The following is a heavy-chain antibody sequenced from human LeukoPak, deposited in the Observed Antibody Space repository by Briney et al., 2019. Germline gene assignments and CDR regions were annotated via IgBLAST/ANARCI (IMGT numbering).Heavy chain of an antibody. V-gene: IGHV3-30*03. CDR3: ARGHDSDIVVVVAARNYYYYMDV. J-gene: IGHJ6*03. D-gene: IGHD2-15*01. Sequence: GGSLRLSCAASGFTFSSYGMHWVRQAPGKGLEWVAVISYDGSNKYYADSVKGRFTISRDNSKNTLYLQMNSLRAEDTAVYYCARGHDSDIVVVVAARNYYYYMDVWGKGTTVTVSS. CDR2: ISYDGSNK. CDR1: GFTFSSYG.